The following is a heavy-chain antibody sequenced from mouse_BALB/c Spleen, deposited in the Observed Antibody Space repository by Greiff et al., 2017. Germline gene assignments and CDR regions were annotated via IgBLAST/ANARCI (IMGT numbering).Heavy chain of an antibody. V-gene: IGHV3-6*02. CDR1: GYSITSGYY. Sequence: VQLQESGPGLVKPSQSLSLTCSVTGYSITSGYYWNWIRQFPGNKLEWMGYISYDGSNNYNPSLKNRISITRDTSKNQFFLKLNSVTTEDTATYYCARGDYYGSSDWGQGTTLTVSS. CDR2: ISYDGSN. D-gene: IGHD1-1*01. J-gene: IGHJ2*01. CDR3: ARGDYYGSSD.